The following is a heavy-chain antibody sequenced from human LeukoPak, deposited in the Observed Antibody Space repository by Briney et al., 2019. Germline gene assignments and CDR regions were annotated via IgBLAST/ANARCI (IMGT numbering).Heavy chain of an antibody. V-gene: IGHV1-2*02. CDR2: INPNIGGT. CDR1: GYTFTSYY. Sequence: ASVKVSCKASGYTFTSYYIHWVRQAPGQGLEWMAWINPNIGGTNYAQEFQGRVTMTRDTSISTAYMELSRLRSDDTAVYYCARGVNIVVVPAAIFRHWFDPWGQGTLVTVSS. CDR3: ARGVNIVVVPAAIFRHWFDP. J-gene: IGHJ5*02. D-gene: IGHD2-2*01.